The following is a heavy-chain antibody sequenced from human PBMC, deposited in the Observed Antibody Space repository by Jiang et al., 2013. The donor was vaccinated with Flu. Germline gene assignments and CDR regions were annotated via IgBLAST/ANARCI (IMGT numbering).Heavy chain of an antibody. Sequence: SLTCTVSGGSISSYYWSWIRQPPGKGLEWIGYIYYSGSTSYNPSLKSRVTISVDTSKKQFSLKLTSVTAADTALYYCARVDYSKGSGMDVWGQGTTVTVSS. CDR3: ARVDYSKGSGMDV. D-gene: IGHD5-12*01. J-gene: IGHJ6*02. CDR1: GGSISSYY. CDR2: IYYSGST. V-gene: IGHV4-59*01.